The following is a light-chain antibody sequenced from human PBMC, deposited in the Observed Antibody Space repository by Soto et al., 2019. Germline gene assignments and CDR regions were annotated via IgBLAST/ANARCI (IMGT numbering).Light chain of an antibody. CDR3: QQYASSPIT. J-gene: IGKJ5*01. V-gene: IGKV3-20*01. CDR1: QSIDSRY. Sequence: IVLTQSPGTLSLSPGERATLSCRASQSIDSRYLAWHQQKPGQAPRLLIFGASTGVTGIPDRFSVSGSGTEFTLTISRLEPEDFAVYYCQQYASSPITFGQGTRLEIK. CDR2: GAS.